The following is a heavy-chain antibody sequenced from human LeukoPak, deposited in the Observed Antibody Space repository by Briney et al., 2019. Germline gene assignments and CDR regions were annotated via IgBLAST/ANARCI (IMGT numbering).Heavy chain of an antibody. CDR3: AKANDYGGNSFFDY. D-gene: IGHD4-23*01. Sequence: PGRSLRLSCAASGFTFDDYAMHWVRQAPGKGLEWVSGISWSSGSIGYADSVKGRFTISRDNAKSSLYLQMNSLRAEDTALYYCAKANDYGGNSFFDYWGQGTLVTVSS. CDR2: ISWSSGSI. V-gene: IGHV3-9*01. CDR1: GFTFDDYA. J-gene: IGHJ4*02.